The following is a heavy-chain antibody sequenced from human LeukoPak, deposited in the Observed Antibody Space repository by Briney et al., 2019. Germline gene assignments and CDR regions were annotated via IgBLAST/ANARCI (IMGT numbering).Heavy chain of an antibody. V-gene: IGHV1-69*04. CDR2: IIPILGIA. Sequence: ASVKVSCKASGGTFSSYAISWVRQAPGQGLEWMGRIIPILGIANCAQKFQGRVTITADKSTSTAYMELSSLRSEDTAVYYCARGRGILYIRPSDAFDIWGQGTMVTVSS. J-gene: IGHJ3*02. CDR3: ARGRGILYIRPSDAFDI. CDR1: GGTFSSYA. D-gene: IGHD5-18*01.